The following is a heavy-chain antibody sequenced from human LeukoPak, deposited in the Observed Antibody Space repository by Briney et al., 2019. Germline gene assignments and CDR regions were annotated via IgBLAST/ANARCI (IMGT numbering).Heavy chain of an antibody. D-gene: IGHD3-3*01. CDR3: TIDQDKYYEYHY. V-gene: IGHV3-23*01. J-gene: IGHJ4*02. Sequence: GGSLRLSCAASGFTFSNYTMSWVRRSPGKGLEWVSTVSVSGGSTYYADSVKGRFTISRDNSKNSLYLQMNGLRAEDTSVDYCTIDQDKYYEYHYWGQGTLVTVSS. CDR1: GFTFSNYT. CDR2: VSVSGGST.